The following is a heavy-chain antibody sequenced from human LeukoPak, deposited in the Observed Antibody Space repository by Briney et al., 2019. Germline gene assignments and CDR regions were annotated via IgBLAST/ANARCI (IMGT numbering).Heavy chain of an antibody. D-gene: IGHD5-18*01. CDR1: GFTFSSYW. J-gene: IGHJ3*02. CDR2: ISSSSSFI. CDR3: ARDRSRGLLDAFDI. V-gene: IGHV3-21*01. Sequence: GGSLRLSCAASGFTFSSYWMHWVRQAPGKGLEWVSSISSSSSFIYYADSVKGRSTISRDNAKNSLYLQMNSLRAEDTAVYYCARDRSRGLLDAFDIWGQGTMVTVSS.